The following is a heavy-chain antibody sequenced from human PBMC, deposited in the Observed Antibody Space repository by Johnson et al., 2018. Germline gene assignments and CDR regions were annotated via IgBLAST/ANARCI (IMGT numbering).Heavy chain of an antibody. CDR3: ANHIAAVGNFAGDAFDI. D-gene: IGHD6-13*01. J-gene: IGHJ3*02. CDR1: GGSISSYY. CDR2: IYSSGSP. Sequence: QVQLQESGPGLVKPSETLSLTCTVSGGSISSYYWSWIRQPPGKGLEWIGYIYSSGSPNYNPPLKSRVTISVDTSKNQFSLKLTPVTAADTAVYYCANHIAAVGNFAGDAFDIWGQGTVVTVS. V-gene: IGHV4-59*01.